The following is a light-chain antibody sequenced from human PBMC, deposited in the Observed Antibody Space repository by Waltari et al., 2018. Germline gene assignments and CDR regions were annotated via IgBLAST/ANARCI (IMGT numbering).Light chain of an antibody. CDR1: QSVSSN. V-gene: IGKV3-15*01. Sequence: DIVMTQSPDTLSVSPGERATLSCRASQSVSSNLAWYQQKPGQAPRLRIYGASTRATGIPARFSGSGSGTEFTLTISSLQSEDFAVYYCQQYNTWPRTFGQGAKVEIK. J-gene: IGKJ1*01. CDR3: QQYNTWPRT. CDR2: GAS.